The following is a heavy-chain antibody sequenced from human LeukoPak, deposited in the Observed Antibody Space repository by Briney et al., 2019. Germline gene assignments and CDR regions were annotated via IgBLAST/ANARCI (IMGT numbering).Heavy chain of an antibody. J-gene: IGHJ3*01. CDR1: GFTFSSYA. CDR2: ISGGGLST. V-gene: IGHV3-23*01. Sequence: GGSLRLSCAASGFTFSSYAMSWVRQAPGKGLEWVSGISGGGLSTYYADSVKGRFTISRDNSKNTLFLQMHSLRAEDTAVFYCAKIPDYGSGNDAFDVWGQGTMVTVSS. CDR3: AKIPDYGSGNDAFDV. D-gene: IGHD3-10*01.